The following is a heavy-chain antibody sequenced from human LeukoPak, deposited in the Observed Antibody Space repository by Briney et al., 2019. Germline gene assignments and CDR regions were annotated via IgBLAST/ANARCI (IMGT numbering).Heavy chain of an antibody. CDR3: AKAGRPQAVAGWIDY. CDR1: GFTFNNYV. V-gene: IGHV3-23*01. Sequence: GGSLRLFCAASGFTFNNYVMSWVRQAPGKWLECVSAMGGGGTTYYADYVKGRFTISRDTSKNTLYLQINSLRAEDTAIYYCAKAGRPQAVAGWIDYWGQGTLVTVSS. D-gene: IGHD6-19*01. J-gene: IGHJ4*02. CDR2: MGGGGTT.